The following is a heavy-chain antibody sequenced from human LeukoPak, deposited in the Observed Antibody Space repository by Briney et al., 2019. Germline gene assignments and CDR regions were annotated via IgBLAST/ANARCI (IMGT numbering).Heavy chain of an antibody. J-gene: IGHJ5*02. CDR1: GFPFINYW. Sequence: GGSLRLSCAASGFPFINYWMHWVRQVPGKGLVWVSRINSDGNTAIYADSVKGRFTISRDNAKNMLFLQMNSLRAEDTAVYYCSRPYKETAEEWFDPWGQGNLVTV. CDR2: INSDGNTA. CDR3: SRPYKETAEEWFDP. V-gene: IGHV3-74*01. D-gene: IGHD5-18*01.